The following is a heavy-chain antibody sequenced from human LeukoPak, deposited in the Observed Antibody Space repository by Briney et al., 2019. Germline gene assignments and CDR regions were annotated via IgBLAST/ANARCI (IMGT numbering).Heavy chain of an antibody. Sequence: ASVKVSCKASGYTFTSYDINWVRQATGQGLEWMGWMNPNSGNTGYAQKFQGRVTMTRNTSISTAYMELSSLRSEDTAVYYCARGESCSWHNSYYYYGMDVWGQGTTVTVSS. J-gene: IGHJ6*02. CDR1: GYTFTSYD. D-gene: IGHD6-13*01. CDR2: MNPNSGNT. CDR3: ARGESCSWHNSYYYYGMDV. V-gene: IGHV1-8*01.